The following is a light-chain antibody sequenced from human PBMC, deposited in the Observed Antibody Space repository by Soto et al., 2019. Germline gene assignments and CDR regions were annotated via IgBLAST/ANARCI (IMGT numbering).Light chain of an antibody. CDR3: QQYYTTPLT. Sequence: EIVFTPSPGTLSLSPGERGTLSCRGSQSVSNNYLAWYQQKPGQPPKLLIYWASTRESGVPDRFSGSGSGTDFTLTINSLQAEDVAVYYCQQYYTTPLTFGGGTKVDIK. V-gene: IGKV4-1*01. CDR1: QSVSNNY. J-gene: IGKJ4*01. CDR2: WAS.